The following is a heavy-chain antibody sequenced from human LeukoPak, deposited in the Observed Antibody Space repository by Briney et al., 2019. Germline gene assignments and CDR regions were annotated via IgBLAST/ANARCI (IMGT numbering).Heavy chain of an antibody. Sequence: GGSLRLSCAASGLIFSNYAMTWVRQAPGKGLEWVSSITGNSGTTKYADSVRGRFTMSRDNSRNTLYLQMDSLRAEDTAVYYCAKDPDGDYIGAFDAWGPGTMVIVSS. V-gene: IGHV3-23*01. CDR3: AKDPDGDYIGAFDA. CDR2: ITGNSGTT. CDR1: GLIFSNYA. J-gene: IGHJ3*01. D-gene: IGHD3-16*01.